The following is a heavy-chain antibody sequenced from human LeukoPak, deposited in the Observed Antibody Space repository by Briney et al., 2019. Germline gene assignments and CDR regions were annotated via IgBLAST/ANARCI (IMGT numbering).Heavy chain of an antibody. D-gene: IGHD1-1*01. V-gene: IGHV3-21*06. CDR2: ISSSSTYI. Sequence: AGGSLRLSCAASGLTFSSYTMNWVRQAPGKGLEWVSSISSSSTYIYYADSVKGRFTISRDNAKNSLYPQMNSLRAEDTAVYYCAREWNPDYWGQGTLVTVSS. J-gene: IGHJ4*02. CDR3: AREWNPDY. CDR1: GLTFSSYT.